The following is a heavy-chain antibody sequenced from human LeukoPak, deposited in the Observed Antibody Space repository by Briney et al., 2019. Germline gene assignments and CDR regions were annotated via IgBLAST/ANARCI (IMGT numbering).Heavy chain of an antibody. J-gene: IGHJ4*02. D-gene: IGHD7-27*01. Sequence: PGGSLRLSCAASGFTFSSYAMNWVRQAPGKGLEWVSVVCDSGGSKYYADSVKGRFTISRDSSKNTLFLQMNSLRAEDTAVYYCARASTLRTGDAHWGQGTLVTVSS. CDR3: ARASTLRTGDAH. V-gene: IGHV3-23*01. CDR1: GFTFSSYA. CDR2: VCDSGGSK.